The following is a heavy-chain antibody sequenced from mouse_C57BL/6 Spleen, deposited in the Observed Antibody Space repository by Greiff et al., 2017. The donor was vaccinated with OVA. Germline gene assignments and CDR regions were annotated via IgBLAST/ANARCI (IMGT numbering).Heavy chain of an antibody. J-gene: IGHJ4*01. CDR1: GFNIKDDY. CDR3: TRGNDAMDY. D-gene: IGHD1-1*02. Sequence: EVQLQQSGAELVRPGASVKLSCTASGFNIKDDYMHWVKQRPEQGLEWIGWIDPENGDTEYASKFQGKATITADTSSNTAYLQLSSLTSEDTAVDYCTRGNDAMDYWGQGTSVTVSS. CDR2: IDPENGDT. V-gene: IGHV14-4*01.